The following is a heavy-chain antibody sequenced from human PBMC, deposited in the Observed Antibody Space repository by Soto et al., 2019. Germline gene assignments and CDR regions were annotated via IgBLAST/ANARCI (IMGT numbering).Heavy chain of an antibody. CDR3: AKLVMDSTLPRGPQDY. Sequence: QLQLQESGPGLVKPSETLSLTCTVSGGSISSSSYYWGWIRQPPGKGLEWIGRIYYSGSTYYNPSLKSRVTISVDTSKNQFSLKLSSVTAADTAVYYCAKLVMDSTLPRGPQDYWGQGTLVTVSS. CDR2: IYYSGST. V-gene: IGHV4-39*01. D-gene: IGHD2-2*01. J-gene: IGHJ4*02. CDR1: GGSISSSSYY.